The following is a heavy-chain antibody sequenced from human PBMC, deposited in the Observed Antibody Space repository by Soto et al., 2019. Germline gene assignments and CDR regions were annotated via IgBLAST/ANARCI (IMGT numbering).Heavy chain of an antibody. CDR3: ARAPDRGDSYGYFDY. V-gene: IGHV4-31*03. D-gene: IGHD5-18*01. CDR1: GGSISSGGYY. J-gene: IGHJ4*02. Sequence: SETLSLTCTVSGGSISSGGYYWSWIRQHPGKGLEWIGYIYYSGSTYYNPSLKSRVTISVDTSKNQFSLKLSSVTAADTAVYYCARAPDRGDSYGYFDYWGQGTLVTVSS. CDR2: IYYSGST.